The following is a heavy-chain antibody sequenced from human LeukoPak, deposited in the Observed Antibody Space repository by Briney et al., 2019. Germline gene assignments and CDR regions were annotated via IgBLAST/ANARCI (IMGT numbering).Heavy chain of an antibody. D-gene: IGHD3-22*01. Sequence: SETLSLTCTVSGGSISSYYWSWIRQPPGKGLEWIGYIYYSGSTNYNPSLKSRVTISVDTSKNQFSLKLSSVTAADTAVYYCAGLRPYYYDSSGYWFDYWGQGTLVTVSS. CDR2: IYYSGST. J-gene: IGHJ4*02. CDR1: GGSISSYY. V-gene: IGHV4-59*08. CDR3: AGLRPYYYDSSGYWFDY.